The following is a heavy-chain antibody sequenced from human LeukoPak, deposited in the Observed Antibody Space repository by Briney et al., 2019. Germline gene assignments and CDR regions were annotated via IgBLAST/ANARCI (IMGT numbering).Heavy chain of an antibody. Sequence: GGSLRLSCAASGFTFSSHGMHWVRQAPGKGLEWVAVIWNDGSNTYHADSVKGRFTISRDNSKNTLYLQMSSLRAEDTAVYYCARDRGSRWFGPIDYWGQGTLVTVSS. D-gene: IGHD6-13*01. J-gene: IGHJ4*02. CDR2: IWNDGSNT. V-gene: IGHV3-33*01. CDR1: GFTFSSHG. CDR3: ARDRGSRWFGPIDY.